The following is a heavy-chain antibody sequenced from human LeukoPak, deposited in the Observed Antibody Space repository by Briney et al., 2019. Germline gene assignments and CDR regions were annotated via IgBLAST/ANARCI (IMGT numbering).Heavy chain of an antibody. Sequence: QAGGSLRLSCAASGFTFSDHWMHWVRQVPGKGLVWVSRIKADGSWTNDADSVKGRFTISRDNAENTLYLQMNSLRVEDTAVYYCVRGVGGSSYLDYWGQGALVTVS. J-gene: IGHJ4*02. CDR1: GFTFSDHW. V-gene: IGHV3-74*01. CDR3: VRGVGGSSYLDY. CDR2: IKADGSWT. D-gene: IGHD3-16*01.